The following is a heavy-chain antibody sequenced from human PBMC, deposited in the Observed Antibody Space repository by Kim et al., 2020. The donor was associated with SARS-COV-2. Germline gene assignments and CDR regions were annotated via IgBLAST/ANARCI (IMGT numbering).Heavy chain of an antibody. CDR1: GFTFSSYS. V-gene: IGHV3-21*01. J-gene: IGHJ4*02. CDR2: ISSSSSYI. CDR3: ARDLRGYSYGSFDY. Sequence: LSLTCAASGFTFSSYSMNWVRQAPGKGLEWVSSISSSSSYIYYADSVKGRFTISRDNAKNSLYLQMNSLRAEDTAVYYCARDLRGYSYGSFDYWGQGTLVTVSS. D-gene: IGHD5-18*01.